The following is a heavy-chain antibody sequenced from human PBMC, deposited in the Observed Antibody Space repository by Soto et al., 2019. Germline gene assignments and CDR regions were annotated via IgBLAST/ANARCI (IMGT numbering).Heavy chain of an antibody. CDR1: GGTFSSYA. J-gene: IGHJ6*02. Sequence: SVKVSCKASGGTFSSYAISWVRQAPGQGLEWMGGIILIFGTANYAQKFQGRVTITADESTSTVYMELSSLRSEDTAVFYCARGGDNRIFGVVNYGMDVWGQGTTVTVSS. CDR3: ARGGDNRIFGVVNYGMDV. CDR2: IILIFGTA. D-gene: IGHD3-3*01. V-gene: IGHV1-69*13.